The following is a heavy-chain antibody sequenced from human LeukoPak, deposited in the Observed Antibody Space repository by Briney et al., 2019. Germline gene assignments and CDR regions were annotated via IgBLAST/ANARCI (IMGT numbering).Heavy chain of an antibody. CDR3: ARSPAPYYDFWSGYYATRYYYMDV. D-gene: IGHD3-3*01. CDR1: GGSISSHY. CDR2: IYYSGST. V-gene: IGHV4-59*11. J-gene: IGHJ6*03. Sequence: SETLSLTCTVSGGSISSHYWSWIRQPPGKGLEWIGYIYYSGSTNYNPSLKSRVTISVDTSKNQFSLKLSSVTAADTAVYYCARSPAPYYDFWSGYYATRYYYMDVWGKGTTVTVSS.